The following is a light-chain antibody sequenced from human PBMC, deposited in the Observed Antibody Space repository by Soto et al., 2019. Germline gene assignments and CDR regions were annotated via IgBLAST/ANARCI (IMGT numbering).Light chain of an antibody. CDR1: ESVSTNY. CDR2: GAS. CDR3: QQYGSVPLT. V-gene: IGKV3-20*01. Sequence: EIVLTQSPGTLSLSPGERATLSCRASESVSTNYLAWYQQKPGQAPRLLISGASSRATSIPDRFSGSGSGAAFTLTITRLETEDFAVYYCQQYGSVPLTFGGGTKVEIK. J-gene: IGKJ4*01.